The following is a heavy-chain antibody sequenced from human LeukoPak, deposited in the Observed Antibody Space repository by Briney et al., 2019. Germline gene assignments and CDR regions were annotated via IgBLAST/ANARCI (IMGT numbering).Heavy chain of an antibody. V-gene: IGHV1-8*03. CDR1: GYTFTSYD. CDR2: MNPNSGNT. CDR3: ARGHRVVVPAAIHYYYYMDV. Sequence: ASVKVSCKASGYTFTSYDINWVRQATGQGLEWMGWMNPNSGNTGYAQKFQGRVTITRNTSISTAYMELSSLRSEDTAVYYCARGHRVVVPAAIHYYYYMDVWGKGTTVTVSS. J-gene: IGHJ6*03. D-gene: IGHD2-2*01.